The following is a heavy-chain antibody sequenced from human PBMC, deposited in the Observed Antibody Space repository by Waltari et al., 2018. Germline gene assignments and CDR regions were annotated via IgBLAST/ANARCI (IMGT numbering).Heavy chain of an antibody. CDR1: GVSITINRHY. D-gene: IGHD5-12*01. CDR2: VSYSGTT. Sequence: QLQLQESGPRLVRPSETLSLICRVSGVSITINRHYRAWIRQSPGKGLEWMGTVSYSGTTYISPTLKSRVSVSRDTSKNQVSLILGSVTAADMAVYYCATYIGASVGTAAFDVWGQGTMVTVSS. CDR3: ATYIGASVGTAAFDV. V-gene: IGHV4-39*01. J-gene: IGHJ3*01.